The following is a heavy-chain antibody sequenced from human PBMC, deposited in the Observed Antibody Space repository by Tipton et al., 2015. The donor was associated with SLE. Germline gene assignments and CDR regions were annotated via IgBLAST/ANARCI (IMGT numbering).Heavy chain of an antibody. CDR1: GGSISSGSYY. D-gene: IGHD3-16*01. CDR2: IYTSGST. V-gene: IGHV4-61*02. J-gene: IGHJ3*02. CDR3: ARGTGGAFDI. Sequence: LSCTVSGGSISSGSYYWSWIRQPAGKGLEWIGRIYTSGSTNYNPSLKSRVAISVDTPKNQFSLKLSSVTAADTAVYYCARGTGGAFDIWGQGTMVTVSS.